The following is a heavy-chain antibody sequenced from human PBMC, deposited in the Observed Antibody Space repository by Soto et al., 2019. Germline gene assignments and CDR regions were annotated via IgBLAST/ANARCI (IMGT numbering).Heavy chain of an antibody. D-gene: IGHD3-10*01. Sequence: QVQLQQSGPGLVKPSETLSLTCTVSSGPSRSHNWGWIRQSLGRGLEWIGYFYDTGSTSYNTSLASRVTIYADTSTNHISLTLSSVISADTAVYYCVRQGIGALHGLVDVGGQWTTVSVSS. V-gene: IGHV4-59*08. CDR3: VRQGIGALHGLVDV. CDR2: FYDTGST. J-gene: IGHJ6*02. CDR1: SGPSRSHN.